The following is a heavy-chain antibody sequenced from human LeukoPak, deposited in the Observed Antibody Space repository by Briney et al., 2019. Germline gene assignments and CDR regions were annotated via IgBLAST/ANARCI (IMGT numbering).Heavy chain of an antibody. CDR2: IYYSGST. Sequence: PSETLSLTCAVSGGSISSGGYSWSWIRQPPGKGLEWIGYIYYSGSTYYNPSLKSRVTISVDTSKNQFSLKLSSVTAADTAVYYCARDRRFGESHFDYWGQGTLVTVSS. CDR3: ARDRRFGESHFDY. D-gene: IGHD3-10*01. J-gene: IGHJ4*02. V-gene: IGHV4-30-4*07. CDR1: GGSISSGGYS.